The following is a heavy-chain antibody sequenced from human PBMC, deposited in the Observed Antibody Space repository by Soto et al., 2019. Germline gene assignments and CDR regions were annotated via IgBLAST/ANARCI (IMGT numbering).Heavy chain of an antibody. Sequence: SETLSLTCAVYGGSFSGYYWSWIRQPPGKGLEWIGEINHSGSTNYNPSLKSRVTISVDTSKNQFSLKLSSVTAADTAVYYCARRYYDSSGYYSDYWGQGTLVTVS. D-gene: IGHD3-22*01. V-gene: IGHV4-34*01. CDR3: ARRYYDSSGYYSDY. J-gene: IGHJ4*02. CDR1: GGSFSGYY. CDR2: INHSGST.